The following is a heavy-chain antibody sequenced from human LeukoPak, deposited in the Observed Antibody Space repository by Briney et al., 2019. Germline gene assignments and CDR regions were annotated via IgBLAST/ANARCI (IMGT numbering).Heavy chain of an antibody. CDR2: IKSDGKT. CDR3: ARAPSEVGGYYPEYFRH. J-gene: IGHJ1*01. V-gene: IGHV3-74*01. D-gene: IGHD3-22*01. Sequence: WGSLRLSCEASGFTFSRYWMHWVRQAPGKGLVWVSRIKSDGKTNYADSVKGRFTISRDNAKNTVSLQMESLRGEDTGVYYCARAPSEVGGYYPEYFRHWGKGTLVTVSS. CDR1: GFTFSRYW.